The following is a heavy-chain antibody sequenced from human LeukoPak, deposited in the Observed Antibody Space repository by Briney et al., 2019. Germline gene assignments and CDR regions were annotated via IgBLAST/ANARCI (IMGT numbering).Heavy chain of an antibody. CDR3: ARLPGYSSGWYPLGTFDI. J-gene: IGHJ3*02. Sequence: GESLKISCKGSGYSFTSYWIGWVRQMPGKGLEWMGIIYPGDSDTRYSPSFQGQVTISADKSISTAYLQWSSLRASDTAMYYYARLPGYSSGWYPLGTFDIWGQGTMVTVSS. D-gene: IGHD6-19*01. CDR2: IYPGDSDT. CDR1: GYSFTSYW. V-gene: IGHV5-51*01.